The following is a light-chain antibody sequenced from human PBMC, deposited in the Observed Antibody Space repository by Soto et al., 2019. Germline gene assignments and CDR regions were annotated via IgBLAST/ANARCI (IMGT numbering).Light chain of an antibody. CDR3: KSYESSSLSGFV. CDR1: NIGTKS. Sequence: SYELTQPPSVSVSPGQTASITCGGDNIGTKSVHWYQQRPGQAPVLVVYDDKKRPSGIPERFSGSNSGNTATLTISRVETGDEADYYCKSYESSSLSGFVFGSGTKATVL. CDR2: DDK. V-gene: IGLV3-21*02. J-gene: IGLJ1*01.